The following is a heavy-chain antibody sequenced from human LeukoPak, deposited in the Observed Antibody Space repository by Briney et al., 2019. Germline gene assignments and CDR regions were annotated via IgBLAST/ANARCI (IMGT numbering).Heavy chain of an antibody. Sequence: GASVKVSCKASGGTFSSYAISWVRQAPGQGLEWMGGIIPIFGTANYAQKFQGRVTITADKSTSTAYMELSSLRSEDTAVYYCASSDSSFFWFDPWGQGTLVTVSS. CDR3: ASSDSSFFWFDP. CDR1: GGTFSSYA. J-gene: IGHJ5*02. V-gene: IGHV1-69*06. D-gene: IGHD6-6*01. CDR2: IIPIFGTA.